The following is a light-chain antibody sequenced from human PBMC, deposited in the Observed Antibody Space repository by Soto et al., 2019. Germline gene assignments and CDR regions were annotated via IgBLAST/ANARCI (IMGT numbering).Light chain of an antibody. V-gene: IGKV2-28*01. Sequence: DIVMTQSPLSLPVTPGEPASISCRSSQSLLHSNGYNYLDWYLQKPGQAPRLLMYGASTRATDIPARFSGSGSGTEFTLTITGLQSEDFAVYHCQQYNGWPWTFGLGTKVDIK. CDR2: GAS. CDR1: QSLLHSNGYNY. CDR3: QQYNGWPWT. J-gene: IGKJ1*01.